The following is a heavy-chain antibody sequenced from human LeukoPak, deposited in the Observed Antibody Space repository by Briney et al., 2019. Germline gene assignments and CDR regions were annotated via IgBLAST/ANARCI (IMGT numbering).Heavy chain of an antibody. CDR3: AKDSGWIQFIE. V-gene: IGHV3-23*01. CDR1: GLSFSASG. J-gene: IGHJ4*02. CDR2: VTPSGDPT. Sequence: HPGGSLRLSCAGSGLSFSASGMNWVRQAPGKGLEWVAGVTPSGDPTYYADSVKGRFIVSRDNSKTTMYLQMNSLRAEDTGVYYCAKDSGWIQFIEWGQGTSVTVSS. D-gene: IGHD5-24*01.